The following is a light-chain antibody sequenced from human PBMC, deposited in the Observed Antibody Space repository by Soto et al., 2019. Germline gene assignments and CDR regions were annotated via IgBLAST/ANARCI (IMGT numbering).Light chain of an antibody. CDR1: SSDFGGYNY. CDR2: DVS. Sequence: QSVLTQPASVSGSPGQSITISCTGTSSDFGGYNYVSWYQQHPGKAPKLMIYDVSNRPSGVSNRFSGSKSGNTASLTIFGLQAEDEADYYCSSYTSSSTYYVFGTGTKVTVL. V-gene: IGLV2-14*01. CDR3: SSYTSSSTYYV. J-gene: IGLJ1*01.